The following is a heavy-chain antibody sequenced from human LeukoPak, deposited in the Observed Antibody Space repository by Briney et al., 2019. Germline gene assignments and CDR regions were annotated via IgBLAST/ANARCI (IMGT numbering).Heavy chain of an antibody. D-gene: IGHD3-22*01. CDR2: IYSGGST. J-gene: IGHJ4*02. CDR3: ARGFGNYGSSGYYGDFDY. Sequence: GGSLRLSCAASGFTVSSNYMSWVRQAPGKGLEWVSVIYSGGSTYYADSVKGRFTISRDNSKNTLYLQMNSLRAEDTAVYYCARGFGNYGSSGYYGDFDYWGQGTLVAVSS. CDR1: GFTVSSNY. V-gene: IGHV3-53*01.